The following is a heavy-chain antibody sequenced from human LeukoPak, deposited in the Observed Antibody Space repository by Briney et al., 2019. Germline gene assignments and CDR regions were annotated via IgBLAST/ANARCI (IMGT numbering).Heavy chain of an antibody. CDR3: ATLVHHFNYDSSGAHPYYFDY. CDR1: GFTVSSNY. Sequence: PGGSLRLSCAASGFTVSSNYMSWVRQAPGKGLEWVSVFYSGGSTYYADSVKGRFTISRDNSKNTLYLQMNSLRAEDTAVYYCATLVHHFNYDSSGAHPYYFDYWGQGTLVTVSS. D-gene: IGHD3-22*01. V-gene: IGHV3-53*01. J-gene: IGHJ4*02. CDR2: FYSGGST.